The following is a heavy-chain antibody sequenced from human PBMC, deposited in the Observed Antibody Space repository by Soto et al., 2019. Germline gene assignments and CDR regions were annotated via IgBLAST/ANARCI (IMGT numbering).Heavy chain of an antibody. CDR3: ARGISMIVEVQRDAPDKYYFDS. V-gene: IGHV4-34*01. J-gene: IGHJ4*02. D-gene: IGHD3-22*01. Sequence: QVLLQQWGTGLLKPSEPLSLTCAVYGGSFSGHYWTWIRQPPGKGLEWIGEINHSGRTNSNPSLQSRVTISVDTSKNQFSLKVSSLTAADTAVYYCARGISMIVEVQRDAPDKYYFDSWGQGTRVTVSS. CDR2: INHSGRT. CDR1: GGSFSGHY.